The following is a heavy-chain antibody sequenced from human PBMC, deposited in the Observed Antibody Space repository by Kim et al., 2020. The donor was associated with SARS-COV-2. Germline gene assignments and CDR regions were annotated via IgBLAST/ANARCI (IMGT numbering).Heavy chain of an antibody. CDR3: AKDGSVGEVTELLLTYFDY. J-gene: IGHJ4*02. V-gene: IGHV3-43*01. Sequence: GRLTISRDNSKNSLYLQMNSLRTEDTALYYCAKDGSVGEVTELLLTYFDYWGQGTLVTVSS. D-gene: IGHD2-15*01.